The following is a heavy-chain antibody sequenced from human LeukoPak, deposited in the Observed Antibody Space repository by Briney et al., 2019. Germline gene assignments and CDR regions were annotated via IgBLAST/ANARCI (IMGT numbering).Heavy chain of an antibody. V-gene: IGHV3-23*01. CDR2: ISGSGGST. CDR1: GFIFSSYA. Sequence: PGGSLRLSCAASGFIFSSYAMSWVRQAPGKGLEWVSTISGSGGSTYYADSVKGRFTVSRDNSKNTLYLQMNSLRAEDTAVYYCAKDSSAFLPPNWFDPWGQGTLATVSS. D-gene: IGHD3-3*02. J-gene: IGHJ5*02. CDR3: AKDSSAFLPPNWFDP.